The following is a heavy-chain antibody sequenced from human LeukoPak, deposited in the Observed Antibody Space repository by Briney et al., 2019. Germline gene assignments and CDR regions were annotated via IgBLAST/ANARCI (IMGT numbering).Heavy chain of an antibody. D-gene: IGHD3-10*01. J-gene: IGHJ4*02. Sequence: SETLSLTCAVYGGSFSGYYWSWIRQPPGKGLEWVGEITHSGSTNYNPSLKSRVTISVDTSKNQCSLKLGSVTAADTAVYYCARSYGSGSYGYGLDYWGQGTLVTVSS. V-gene: IGHV4-34*01. CDR2: ITHSGST. CDR1: GGSFSGYY. CDR3: ARSYGSGSYGYGLDY.